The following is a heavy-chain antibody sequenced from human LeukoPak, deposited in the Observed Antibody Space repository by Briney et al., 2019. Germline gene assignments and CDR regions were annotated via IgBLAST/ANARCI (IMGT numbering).Heavy chain of an antibody. CDR1: GYTFTSYG. D-gene: IGHD6-19*01. CDR3: ARDRVGSGWPRPWYFEF. CDR2: ISAYNGNT. J-gene: IGHJ4*02. Sequence: ASVKVSCKASGYTFTSYGISWVRQAPGQGLEWMGWISAYNGNTNYAQRVQDRVTMTTDTSTSTAYMDLRSLRSDDTAVYYCARDRVGSGWPRPWYFEFWGQGTLITVSS. V-gene: IGHV1-18*01.